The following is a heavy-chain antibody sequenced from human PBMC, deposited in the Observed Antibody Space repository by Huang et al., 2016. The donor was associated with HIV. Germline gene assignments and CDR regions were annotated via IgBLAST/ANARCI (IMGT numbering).Heavy chain of an antibody. CDR1: GGSFTNHY. Sequence: HVQLQQWGTTLLKPSETLSLKCAVYGGSFTNHYWTWIRQSTGKGPEWIGEIDHRGWTTDNPCRRSRLSMSIDTSKNQFSLNLTSLGAADTAVYFCARPKMTDVTSDSSWNYFDSWGQGTLVTVSS. CDR2: IDHRGWT. J-gene: IGHJ4*02. D-gene: IGHD2-21*02. CDR3: ARPKMTDVTSDSSWNYFDS. V-gene: IGHV4-34*01.